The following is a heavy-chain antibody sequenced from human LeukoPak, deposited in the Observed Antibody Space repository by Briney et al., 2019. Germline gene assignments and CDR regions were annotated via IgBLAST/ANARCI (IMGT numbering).Heavy chain of an antibody. V-gene: IGHV4-4*09. CDR2: IYTSGST. CDR1: GGSISSYY. D-gene: IGHD2-2*02. Sequence: SETLSLTCTVSGGSISSYYWSWIRQPPGKGLEWIGYIYTSGSTNYSPSLKSRVTISVDTSKNQFSLKLSSVTAADTAVYYCARHFHCSSTSCYTESYYYYMDVWGKGTTVTVSS. CDR3: ARHFHCSSTSCYTESYYYYMDV. J-gene: IGHJ6*03.